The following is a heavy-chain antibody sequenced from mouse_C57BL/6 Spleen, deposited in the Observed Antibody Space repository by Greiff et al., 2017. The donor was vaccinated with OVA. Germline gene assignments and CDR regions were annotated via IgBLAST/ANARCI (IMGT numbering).Heavy chain of an antibody. V-gene: IGHV1-15*01. Sequence: QVHVKQSGAELVRPGASVTLSCKASGYTFTDYEMHWVKQTPVHGLEWIGAIDPETGGTAYNQKFKGKAILTADKSSSTAYMELRSLTSEDSAVYYCTRYTTDCDYWGQGTTLTVSS. D-gene: IGHD1-1*01. CDR2: IDPETGGT. CDR3: TRYTTDCDY. CDR1: GYTFTDYE. J-gene: IGHJ2*01.